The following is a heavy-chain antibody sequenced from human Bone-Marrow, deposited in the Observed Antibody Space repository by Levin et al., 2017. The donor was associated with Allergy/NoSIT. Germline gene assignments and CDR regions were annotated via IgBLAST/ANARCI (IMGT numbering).Heavy chain of an antibody. D-gene: IGHD3-10*01. Sequence: RPSETLSLTCSVSGYSITSGYYWGWIRQTPGKGLEWVASMFHSGSTFYNPSLKSRVTVSVDKSKNHFSLKLNSVTAADTAVYFCARESGSATTSNWFAPWGQGTLVIVSS. V-gene: IGHV4-38-2*02. CDR1: GYSITSGYY. J-gene: IGHJ5*02. CDR3: ARESGSATTSNWFAP. CDR2: MFHSGST.